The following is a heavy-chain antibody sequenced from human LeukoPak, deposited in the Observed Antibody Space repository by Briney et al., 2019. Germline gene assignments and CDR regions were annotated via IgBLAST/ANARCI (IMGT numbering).Heavy chain of an antibody. D-gene: IGHD3/OR15-3a*01. J-gene: IGHJ4*02. V-gene: IGHV4-59*01. CDR1: GGSISSYY. CDR3: ARSLGTGYYTPYYFDY. CDR2: IYYSGST. Sequence: SETLSLTCTVSGGSISSYYWSWIRQPPGKGLEWIGYIYYSGSTNYNPSLKSRVTISVDTSKNQFSLKLSSVTAADTAAYYCARSLGTGYYTPYYFDYWGQGTLVTVS.